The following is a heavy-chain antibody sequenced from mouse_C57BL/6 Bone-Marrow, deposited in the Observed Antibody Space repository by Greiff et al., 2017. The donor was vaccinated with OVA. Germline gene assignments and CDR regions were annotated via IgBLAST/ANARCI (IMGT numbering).Heavy chain of an antibody. J-gene: IGHJ2*01. CDR2: ISSGGSYT. CDR3: ARRPLHYFDY. V-gene: IGHV5-6*02. Sequence: EVKVVESGGDLVKPGGSLKLSCAASGFTFSSYGMSWVRQTPDKRLEWVATISSGGSYTYYPDSVKGRFTISRDNAKNTLYLQMSSLTSEDTAMYYCARRPLHYFDYWGQGTTLTVSS. CDR1: GFTFSSYG.